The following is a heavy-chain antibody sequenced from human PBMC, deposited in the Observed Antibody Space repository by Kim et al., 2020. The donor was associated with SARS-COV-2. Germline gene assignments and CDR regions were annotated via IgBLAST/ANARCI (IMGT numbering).Heavy chain of an antibody. CDR1: GGSFSGYY. Sequence: SETLSLTCAVYGGSFSGYYWSWIRQPPGKGLEWIGEINHSGSTNYNPSLKSRVTISVDTSKNQFSLKLSSVTAADTAVYYCARDTMIVGSPGFDIWGQGTMVTVSS. CDR2: INHSGST. V-gene: IGHV4-34*01. D-gene: IGHD3-22*01. CDR3: ARDTMIVGSPGFDI. J-gene: IGHJ3*02.